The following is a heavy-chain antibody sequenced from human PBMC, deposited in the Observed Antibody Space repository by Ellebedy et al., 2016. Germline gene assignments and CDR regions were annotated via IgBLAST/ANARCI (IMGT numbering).Heavy chain of an antibody. CDR3: ARGRLPGTTWADAFDI. CDR1: GGTFSTYA. V-gene: IGHV1-69*13. D-gene: IGHD1-1*01. Sequence: SVKVSCXASGGTFSTYAISWVRQAPGQGLEWMGGTIPIFGTADYAQKFQGRVTITADESTSTAYMELSSLRSEDTAMYYCARGRLPGTTWADAFDIWGQGTMVIVSS. J-gene: IGHJ3*02. CDR2: TIPIFGTA.